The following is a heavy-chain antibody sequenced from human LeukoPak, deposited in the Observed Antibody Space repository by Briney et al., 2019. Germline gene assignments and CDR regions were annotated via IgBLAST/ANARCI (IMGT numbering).Heavy chain of an antibody. D-gene: IGHD5-18*01. CDR1: GGSISSSSYY. J-gene: IGHJ4*02. CDR3: AGTLAAMVGY. Sequence: SETLSLTCTVSGGSISSSSYYWGWIRQPPGKGLEWIGSIYYSGSTYYNPSLKSRVTISVDTSKNQFSLKLSSVTAADTAVYYCAGTLAAMVGYWGQGTLVTVSS. V-gene: IGHV4-39*01. CDR2: IYYSGST.